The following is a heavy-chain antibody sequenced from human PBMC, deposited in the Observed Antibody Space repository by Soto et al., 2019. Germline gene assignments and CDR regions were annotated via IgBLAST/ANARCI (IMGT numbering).Heavy chain of an antibody. CDR1: GFTFDDYA. CDR3: AKEGVGSWAFDI. Sequence: EVQLVESGGGLVQPGRSLRLSCAASGFTFDDYAMHWVRQAPGKGLEWVSGISWNSGSIGYADSVKGRFTISRDNAKNSLYLQMNSLRAEDTALYYCAKEGVGSWAFDIWGQGTMVTVSS. J-gene: IGHJ3*02. D-gene: IGHD1-26*01. V-gene: IGHV3-9*01. CDR2: ISWNSGSI.